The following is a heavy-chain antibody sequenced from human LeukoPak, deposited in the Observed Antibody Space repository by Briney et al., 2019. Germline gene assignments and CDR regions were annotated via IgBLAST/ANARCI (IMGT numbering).Heavy chain of an antibody. D-gene: IGHD3-3*01. CDR2: IKQDGSEK. Sequence: GGSLRLSCAASGFTFSSYWMSWVRQAPGKGLEWVAIIKQDGSEKYYVDSVKGRFTISRDNAKNSLYLQMNSLRAEDTAVYYCASHTIFGVVIIAFDIWGQGTMVTVSS. CDR1: GFTFSSYW. CDR3: ASHTIFGVVIIAFDI. J-gene: IGHJ3*02. V-gene: IGHV3-7*01.